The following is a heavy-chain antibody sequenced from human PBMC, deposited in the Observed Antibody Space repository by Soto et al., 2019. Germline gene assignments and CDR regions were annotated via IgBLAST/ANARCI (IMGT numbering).Heavy chain of an antibody. CDR1: GYTFTSYG. Sequence: ASVKVSCKASGYTFTSYGISWVRQAPGQGLEWMGWISAYNGNTNYAQKLQGRVTMTTDTSTSTAYMELRSLRSDDTAVYYCARDSEGYCSSTSCPNDWFDPWGQGTLVTVSS. D-gene: IGHD2-2*01. CDR3: ARDSEGYCSSTSCPNDWFDP. CDR2: ISAYNGNT. J-gene: IGHJ5*02. V-gene: IGHV1-18*04.